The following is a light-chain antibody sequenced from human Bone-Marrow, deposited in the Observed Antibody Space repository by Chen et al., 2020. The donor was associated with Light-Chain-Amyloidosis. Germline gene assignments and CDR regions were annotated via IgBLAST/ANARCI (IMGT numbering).Light chain of an antibody. CDR1: SSDVGGHNY. CDR2: EVT. CDR3: SSYAGRNNLV. V-gene: IGLV2-8*01. Sequence: QSALTQPPSASGSPGQSVTISCTGTSSDVGGHNYVSWYQQHPGQAPKLMIYEVTKRPSGVPDRFSGSKSGNTASLTGSGLHTEDEAAYYCSSYAGRNNLVFGGGTKLTV. J-gene: IGLJ3*02.